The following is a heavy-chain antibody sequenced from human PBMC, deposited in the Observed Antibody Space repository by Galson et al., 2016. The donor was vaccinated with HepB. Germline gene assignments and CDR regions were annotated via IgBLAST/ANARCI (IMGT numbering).Heavy chain of an antibody. V-gene: IGHV2-70*01. CDR1: GFSLTTSGVC. D-gene: IGHD3-16*02. CDR2: IDWDDGK. Sequence: PALVKPTQTLTLTCTFSGFSLTTSGVCVSWIRQPPGKALEWLALIDWDDGKYYSTSLKTRLTISKDTSKNQVVLTTTNMDPVDTATYYCARMLSSSNWFDPWGQGTLVTVSS. CDR3: ARMLSSSNWFDP. J-gene: IGHJ5*02.